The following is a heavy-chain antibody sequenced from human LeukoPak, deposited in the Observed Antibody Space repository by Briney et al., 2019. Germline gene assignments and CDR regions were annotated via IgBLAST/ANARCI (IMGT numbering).Heavy chain of an antibody. J-gene: IGHJ4*02. V-gene: IGHV3-48*01. Sequence: GGSLRLSCAVSDFSVNTNFMNWVRQAPGKGLEWVSYISTTSTTIYHADSVKGRFTVSRDNDKNSLYLQMNSLRAEDTAVYYCARDSWGGGTQVDFWGQGTLVTVSS. D-gene: IGHD3-16*01. CDR3: ARDSWGGGTQVDF. CDR1: DFSVNTNF. CDR2: ISTTSTTI.